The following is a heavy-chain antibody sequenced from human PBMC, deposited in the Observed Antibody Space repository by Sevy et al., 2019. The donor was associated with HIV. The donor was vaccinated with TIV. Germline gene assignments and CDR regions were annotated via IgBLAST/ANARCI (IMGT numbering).Heavy chain of an antibody. J-gene: IGHJ3*02. CDR3: ARASSPYCGGDCLYAFNI. CDR2: ISSSGSSI. D-gene: IGHD2-21*02. V-gene: IGHV3-48*02. CDR1: GFTFSSFS. Sequence: GGSLRLSCAASGFTFSSFSMNWVRQAPGKTLEWISYISSSGSSIYYADSVKGRFSISRDNAKRSLYLQMNSLRDEDTADYYCARASSPYCGGDCLYAFNIWGQGTMVTVSS.